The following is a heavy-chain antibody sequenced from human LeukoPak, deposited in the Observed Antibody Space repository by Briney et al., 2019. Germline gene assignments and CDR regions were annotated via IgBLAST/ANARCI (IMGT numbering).Heavy chain of an antibody. CDR2: IIPIFGTA. V-gene: IGHV1-69*05. CDR1: GRTFSTYA. J-gene: IGHJ4*02. D-gene: IGHD4-17*01. Sequence: SVKICCKASGRTFSTYAISWVRRAPGQGIKCMGRIIPIFGTANYAQKFQGRATITTDESTSTAYMELSSLRSEDTAVYYCARDTTVTTGFDYWGQGTLVTVSS. CDR3: ARDTTVTTGFDY.